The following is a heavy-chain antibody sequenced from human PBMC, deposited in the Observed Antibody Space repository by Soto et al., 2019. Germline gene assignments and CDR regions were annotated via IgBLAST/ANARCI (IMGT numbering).Heavy chain of an antibody. J-gene: IGHJ4*02. V-gene: IGHV3-11*01. CDR1: GFTFSDFY. CDR3: ARDRNAAGSDY. CDR2: ISSGSTNI. D-gene: IGHD1-1*01. Sequence: VQLVESGGGLVKPGGSLRLSCAASGFTFSDFYMSWIRQAPGKGLEWISYISSGSTNIFYADSVKGRVNVSRDNAQNSVYLHMDSLRAEDTAVYYCARDRNAAGSDYWGQGTLFTVSS.